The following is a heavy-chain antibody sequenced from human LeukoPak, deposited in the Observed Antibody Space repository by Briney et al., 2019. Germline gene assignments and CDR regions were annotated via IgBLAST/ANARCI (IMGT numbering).Heavy chain of an antibody. CDR2: IYTSGST. V-gene: IGHV4-4*07. CDR1: GGSFSSYY. D-gene: IGHD3-22*01. J-gene: IGHJ1*01. CDR3: ARGLTDSSGYYGEYFQH. Sequence: SETLSLTCTVSGGSFSSYYWSWIRQPAGKGLEWIGRIYTSGSTNYNPSLKSRVTMSVDTSKNQFSLKLSSVTAADTAVYYCARGLTDSSGYYGEYFQHWGQGTLVTVSS.